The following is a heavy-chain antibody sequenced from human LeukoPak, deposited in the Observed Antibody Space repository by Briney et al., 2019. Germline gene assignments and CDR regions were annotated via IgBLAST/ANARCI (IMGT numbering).Heavy chain of an antibody. J-gene: IGHJ4*02. V-gene: IGHV3-23*01. D-gene: IGHD3-22*01. CDR3: AKGGYDYNPFHW. Sequence: PGGSLRLSCAASGFTFTTYAMGWVRQAPGKGLQWVSSIKGGGGDPFYADSVKGRFTISRDNSKNTLFLQLNSLRAEDSAVYYCAKGGYDYNPFHWWGQGTLVTVSS. CDR2: IKGGGGDP. CDR1: GFTFTTYA.